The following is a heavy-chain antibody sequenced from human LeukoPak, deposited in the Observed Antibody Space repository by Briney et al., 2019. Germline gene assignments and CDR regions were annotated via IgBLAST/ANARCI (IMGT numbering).Heavy chain of an antibody. CDR1: GYTFTSYV. J-gene: IGHJ4*02. D-gene: IGHD1-1*01. V-gene: IGHV1-3*04. CDR2: INIGNGDT. Sequence: ASVKVSCKASGYTFTSYVIHWLRRAPGQRLEWMGWINIGNGDTKYSQKFQGRVSTARDTPASTTYMELSSLRSEDTAIYYCARDRGGTGDFDYWGQGTLVTVSS. CDR3: ARDRGGTGDFDY.